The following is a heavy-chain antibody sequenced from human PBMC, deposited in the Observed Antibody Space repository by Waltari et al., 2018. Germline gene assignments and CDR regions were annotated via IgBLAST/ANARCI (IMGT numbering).Heavy chain of an antibody. D-gene: IGHD1-26*01. CDR2: ISSSGSTI. V-gene: IGHV3-11*01. J-gene: IGHJ4*02. CDR1: GFTFSDYY. CDR3: ARDYSGSYYVDLPLSL. Sequence: SLRLSCAASGFTFSDYYMSWIRQAPGKGLEWVAYISSSGSTIYYAGSVKGRFTISRDNAKNSLYLQMNSLRAEDTAVYYCARDYSGSYYVDLPLSLWGQGTLVTVSS.